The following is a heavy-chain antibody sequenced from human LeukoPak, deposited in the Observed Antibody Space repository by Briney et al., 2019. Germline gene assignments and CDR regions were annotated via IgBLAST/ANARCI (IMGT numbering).Heavy chain of an antibody. Sequence: ASVKVSCKASGYTFTSYGISWVRQAPGQGLEWVGWVSAYNGGTNYAQKFQGRVTMTRDTSISTAYMELSRLRSDDTAVYYCARRSLGYCSSTSCYGSMDVWGKGTTVTVSS. V-gene: IGHV1-18*01. J-gene: IGHJ6*03. CDR2: VSAYNGGT. D-gene: IGHD2-2*01. CDR1: GYTFTSYG. CDR3: ARRSLGYCSSTSCYGSMDV.